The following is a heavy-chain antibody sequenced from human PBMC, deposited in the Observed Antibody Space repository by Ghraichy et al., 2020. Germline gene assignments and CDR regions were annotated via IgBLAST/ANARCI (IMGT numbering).Heavy chain of an antibody. CDR2: FDPEDGET. Sequence: ASVKVSCKVSGYTLTELSMHWVRQAPGKGLEWMGGFDPEDGETIYAQKFQGRVTMTEDTSTDTAYMELSSLRSEDTAVYYCATEARPSGWYALRYFQHWGQGTLVTVSS. J-gene: IGHJ1*01. CDR3: ATEARPSGWYALRYFQH. D-gene: IGHD6-19*01. CDR1: GYTLTELS. V-gene: IGHV1-24*01.